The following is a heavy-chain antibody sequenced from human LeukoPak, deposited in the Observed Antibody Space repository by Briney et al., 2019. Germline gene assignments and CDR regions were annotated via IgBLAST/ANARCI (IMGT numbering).Heavy chain of an antibody. Sequence: GGSLRLSCEASGFTFSTYSMNWVRQAPGKGLEWVANIKQDGSEKYYVDSVKGRFTISRDNAKNSLYLQMNSLRAEDTAVYYCARDKTLITMVRGVPGWFDPWGQGTLVTVSS. D-gene: IGHD3-10*01. J-gene: IGHJ5*02. CDR3: ARDKTLITMVRGVPGWFDP. CDR2: IKQDGSEK. V-gene: IGHV3-7*04. CDR1: GFTFSTYS.